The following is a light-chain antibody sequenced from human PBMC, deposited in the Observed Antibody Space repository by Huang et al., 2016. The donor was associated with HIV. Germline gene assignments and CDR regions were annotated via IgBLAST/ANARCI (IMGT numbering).Light chain of an antibody. CDR2: WAS. Sequence: DIVVTQSPDSLALSLGGRAAINCTASQSVLKTSNNKNCLSWYQLKPGQPPKLLIYWASTRESGVPDRFSGSGSGTHFTLTIASLQAEDVGVYYCHQYYDTPQTFGQGTKVEVK. J-gene: IGKJ1*01. V-gene: IGKV4-1*01. CDR1: QSVLKTSNNKNC. CDR3: HQYYDTPQT.